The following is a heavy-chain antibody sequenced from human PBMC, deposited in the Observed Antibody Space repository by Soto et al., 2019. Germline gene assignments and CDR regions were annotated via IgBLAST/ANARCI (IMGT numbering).Heavy chain of an antibody. V-gene: IGHV1-3*01. J-gene: IGHJ4*02. Sequence: APVKTFSKAPGPTFTSYDMHGLRQAPGQRLEWMGWINAGNGNTKYSQRFQGRVTITRDTTASTAYMELSSLRTEDTAAYYGARGDRKYYFDYWGQGTLVAVSS. CDR1: GPTFTSYD. CDR3: ARGDRKYYFDY. CDR2: INAGNGNT.